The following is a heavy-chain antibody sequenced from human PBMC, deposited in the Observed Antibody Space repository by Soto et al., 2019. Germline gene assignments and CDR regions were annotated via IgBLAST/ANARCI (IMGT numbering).Heavy chain of an antibody. D-gene: IGHD1-7*01. Sequence: QVQLVESGGGVVQPGRSLRLSCAASGFTFTSYAMHWVRQAPGKGLEWVAVISNDESNYYYADSVRGRFTISRDNTKNTLFLQMSSRRGEDSGVYYCARGTTLASFDYGMDVWGQGTTVTVSS. CDR2: ISNDESNY. V-gene: IGHV3-30-3*01. CDR3: ARGTTLASFDYGMDV. CDR1: GFTFTSYA. J-gene: IGHJ6*02.